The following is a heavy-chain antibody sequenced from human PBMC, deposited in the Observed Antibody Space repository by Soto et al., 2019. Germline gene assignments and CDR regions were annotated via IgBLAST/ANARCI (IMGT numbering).Heavy chain of an antibody. CDR3: ARDLSYCSSTSCLNWFDP. Sequence: PKRTLYLTCTECCGSVIIVTYYLSLIRQPLGKGLWWIGYIYYSGSTNYNPSLKSRVTISVDTYKNKFSLKLRSVTAADTAVYYCARDLSYCSSTSCLNWFDPWGQGTLVTVSS. CDR1: CGSVIIVTYY. V-gene: IGHV4-61*01. CDR2: IYYSGST. J-gene: IGHJ5*02. D-gene: IGHD2-2*01.